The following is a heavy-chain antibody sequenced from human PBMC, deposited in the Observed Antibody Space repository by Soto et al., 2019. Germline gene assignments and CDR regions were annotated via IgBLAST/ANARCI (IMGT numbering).Heavy chain of an antibody. J-gene: IGHJ4*02. CDR2: IKGDESEK. V-gene: IGHV3-7*05. CDR1: GFTFSSIL. Sequence: ETQLVESGGGLVQPGGSLRLSCAASGFTFSSILMSWVRQAPGEGPEWVASIKGDESEKYYADSVKGRFAISRDNAKNSLYLQMNSLRADDTAVYYCARGPFWGQGALVTVSS. CDR3: ARGPF.